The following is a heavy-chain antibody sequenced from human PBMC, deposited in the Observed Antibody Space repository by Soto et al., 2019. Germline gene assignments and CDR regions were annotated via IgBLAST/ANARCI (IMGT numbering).Heavy chain of an antibody. CDR1: GFTFSSYG. Sequence: QVQLVESGGGVVQPGRSLRLSCAASGFTFSSYGMHWVRQAPGKGLEWVAVIWYDGSNKYYADSVKGRFTISRDNSKNTLYLQMNSLRAEDTAVYYCARDRGGLRARYAFDIWGQGTMVTVSS. CDR2: IWYDGSNK. D-gene: IGHD3-10*01. CDR3: ARDRGGLRARYAFDI. J-gene: IGHJ3*02. V-gene: IGHV3-33*01.